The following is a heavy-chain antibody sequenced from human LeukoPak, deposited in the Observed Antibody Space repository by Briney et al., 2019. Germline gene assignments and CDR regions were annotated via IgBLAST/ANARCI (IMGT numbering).Heavy chain of an antibody. J-gene: IGHJ6*03. CDR3: ARVVDFYFYIDV. D-gene: IGHD3-16*02. Sequence: SETLSLTCAVYGGSFSGYYWSWIRQPPGKGLEWIGEINHSGSTNYNPSLKSRVTISVDKSTNQVSLRVNSVTAADSAVYYCARVVDFYFYIDVWSKGTTVTVSS. CDR1: GGSFSGYY. CDR2: INHSGST. V-gene: IGHV4-34*01.